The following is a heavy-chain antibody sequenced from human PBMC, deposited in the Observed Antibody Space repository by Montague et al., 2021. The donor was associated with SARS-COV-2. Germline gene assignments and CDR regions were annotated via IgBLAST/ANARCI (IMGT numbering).Heavy chain of an antibody. CDR2: ISSSSSYI. Sequence: SLRLSCAASGFTFSSYSMNWVRQAPGKGLEWVSSISSSSSYIYYADSVKGRFTISRDNAKNSLYLQMNSLRAEDTAVYYCARDISNSVVPAAMIVGAWYYYYGMDVWGRGTTVTVSS. CDR3: ARDISNSVVPAAMIVGAWYYYYGMDV. J-gene: IGHJ6*02. V-gene: IGHV3-21*01. D-gene: IGHD2-2*01. CDR1: GFTFSSYS.